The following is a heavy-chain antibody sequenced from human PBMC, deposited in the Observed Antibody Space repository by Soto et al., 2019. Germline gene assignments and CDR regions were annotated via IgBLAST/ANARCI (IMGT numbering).Heavy chain of an antibody. V-gene: IGHV3-9*01. CDR1: GFRFEDYA. CDR3: VKGRGSYFVYFGLDV. Sequence: PGGSLRLSCVGSGFRFEDYAMRWVRQAPGKGLEWVSSIDWNSGSTAYADSVKGRFTIFRDNARNSLDLQMNSLRAEDTALYYCVKGRGSYFVYFGLDVWGQGTTVTVSS. J-gene: IGHJ6*02. D-gene: IGHD1-26*01. CDR2: IDWNSGST.